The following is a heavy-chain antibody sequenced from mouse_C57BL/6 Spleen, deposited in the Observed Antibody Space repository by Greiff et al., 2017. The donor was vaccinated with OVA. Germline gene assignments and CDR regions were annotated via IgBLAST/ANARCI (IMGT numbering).Heavy chain of an antibody. CDR2: IYPGSGGT. CDR3: ARAEDYSCFAY. CDR1: GYTFTSYW. J-gene: IGHJ2*01. D-gene: IGHD2-13*01. V-gene: IGHV1-55*01. Sequence: VQLQQPGAELVKPGASVKMSCKASGYTFTSYWITWVKQRPGQGLEWIGDIYPGSGGTNYNEKFKSKATLTGDTSSSTAYMQLSSLISEDSAVYYCARAEDYSCFAYWGQGTILTVSS.